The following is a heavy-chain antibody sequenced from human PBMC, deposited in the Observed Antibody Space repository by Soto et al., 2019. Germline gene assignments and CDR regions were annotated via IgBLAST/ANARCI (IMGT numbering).Heavy chain of an antibody. CDR2: ISSSSSTI. J-gene: IGHJ6*02. CDR3: APTKYGMEV. CDR1: GFTFSSYS. Sequence: GGPLRLSRAASGFTFSSYSMNRVCQAPGKGPEWVSYISSSSSTIYYADSVKGRFTISRDNAKNSLYLQSNSLRAEDRGVYYCAPTKYGMEVWGQGSTVTVSS. V-gene: IGHV3-48*01.